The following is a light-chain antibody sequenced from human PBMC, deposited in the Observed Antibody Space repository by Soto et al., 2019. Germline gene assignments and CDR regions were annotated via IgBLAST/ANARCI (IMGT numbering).Light chain of an antibody. V-gene: IGKV2-28*01. CDR2: LGS. CDR3: MQGVQTPPIT. Sequence: DIVMTQSPLALLVTPGESASIACRSSQSLPHRNGYKYLDWYLQKPGQSPQLLIYLGSNRASGVPDRFSGSGSGTDFTLKISRVEAEDVGVYYCMQGVQTPPITFGQGTKVDIK. CDR1: QSLPHRNGYKY. J-gene: IGKJ1*01.